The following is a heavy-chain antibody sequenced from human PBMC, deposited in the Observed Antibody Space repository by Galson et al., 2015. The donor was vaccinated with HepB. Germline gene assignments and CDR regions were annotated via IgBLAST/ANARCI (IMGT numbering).Heavy chain of an antibody. J-gene: IGHJ4*02. CDR3: ARDSGYVSGWYAGRGGFDY. CDR1: GFTPSSYA. V-gene: IGHV3-30*03. D-gene: IGHD6-19*01. CDR2: ISYDGRNQ. Sequence: SLRLSCAASGFTPSSYAIHWVRQAPGKGLEWVTVISYDGRNQNYADSVMGRFTISRDNSKDTVYLQMSSLRADDTAVYYCARDSGYVSGWYAGRGGFDYWGQGTLVTVSS.